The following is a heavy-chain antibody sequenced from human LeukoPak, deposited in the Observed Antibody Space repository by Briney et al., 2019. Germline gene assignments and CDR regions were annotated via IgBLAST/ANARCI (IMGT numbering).Heavy chain of an antibody. CDR1: GGSFSDYY. Sequence: SETLSLTCAVYGGSFSDYYWSWIRQPPGKGLEWIGEINHSGSTNYNPSLKSRVTISVDTSKNQFSLKLSSVTAADTAVYYCARGPPLRYFDWSYYFDYWGQGTLVTVSS. D-gene: IGHD3-9*01. CDR2: INHSGST. J-gene: IGHJ4*02. CDR3: ARGPPLRYFDWSYYFDY. V-gene: IGHV4-34*01.